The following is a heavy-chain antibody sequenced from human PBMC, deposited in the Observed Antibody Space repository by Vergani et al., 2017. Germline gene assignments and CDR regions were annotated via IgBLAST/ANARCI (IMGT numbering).Heavy chain of an antibody. CDR2: IHHSGDT. V-gene: IGHV4-38-2*01. Sequence: QVQLQESGPGLVKPSETLTLTCDVSDSSIMTNPYWGWFRQSPGKGLEWIGCIHHSGDTHYNSSLKSRVSISIVSRSKFSLSLTSVTAADTAIYYCARHHGSGCFFPSSYFCVMDVWLHGTTVTVSS. J-gene: IGHJ6*02. CDR1: DSSIMTNPY. D-gene: IGHD3-10*01. CDR3: ARHHGSGCFFPSSYFCVMDV.